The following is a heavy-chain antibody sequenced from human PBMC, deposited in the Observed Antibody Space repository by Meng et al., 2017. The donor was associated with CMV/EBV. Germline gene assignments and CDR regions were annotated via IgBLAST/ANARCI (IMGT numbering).Heavy chain of an antibody. V-gene: IGHV3-11*04. D-gene: IGHD2-2*01. CDR3: AINAYVVVPAATDYFDY. CDR1: GFTFSDYY. J-gene: IGHJ4*02. Sequence: GESLKISCAASGFTFSDYYMSWIRQAPGKGLEWVSYISSSGSTIYYADSVKGRFTISRDNAKNSLYLQMNSLRAEDTAVYYCAINAYVVVPAATDYFDYWGQGTLVTVSS. CDR2: ISSSGSTI.